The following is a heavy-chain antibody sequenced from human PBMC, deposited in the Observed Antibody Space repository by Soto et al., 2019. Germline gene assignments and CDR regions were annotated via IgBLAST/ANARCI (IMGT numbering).Heavy chain of an antibody. V-gene: IGHV4-39*01. Sequence: SETLSLTCTVSGCSLSSSSYYWGWIRQPPRKGQERIGSIYYSGSTYYNPSLKSRVTISVDTSKNQFSLKLSSVTAADTAVYYCARLAFARSPSSSSYLDYYGMDVWGQGTTVTVSS. CDR1: GCSLSSSSYY. CDR3: ARLAFARSPSSSSYLDYYGMDV. CDR2: IYYSGST. D-gene: IGHD6-6*01. J-gene: IGHJ6*02.